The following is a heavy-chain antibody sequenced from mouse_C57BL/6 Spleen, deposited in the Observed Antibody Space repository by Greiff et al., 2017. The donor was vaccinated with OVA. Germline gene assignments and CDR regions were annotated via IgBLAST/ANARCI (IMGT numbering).Heavy chain of an antibody. J-gene: IGHJ3*01. D-gene: IGHD2-4*01. CDR2: IHPNSGST. CDR1: GYTFTSYW. Sequence: QVQLQQPGAELVKPGASVKLSCKASGYTFTSYWMHWVKQRPGQGLEWIGMIHPNSGSTNYNEKFKSKATLTVDKSSSTAYMQLSSLTSEDSAVYYCARGGIYYDYDGAWFAYWGQGTLVTVSA. V-gene: IGHV1-64*01. CDR3: ARGGIYYDYDGAWFAY.